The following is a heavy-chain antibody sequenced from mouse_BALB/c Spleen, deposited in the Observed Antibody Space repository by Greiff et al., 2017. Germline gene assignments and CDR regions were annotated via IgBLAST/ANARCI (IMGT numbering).Heavy chain of an antibody. CDR1: GFTFSSFG. J-gene: IGHJ3*01. V-gene: IGHV5-17*02. D-gene: IGHD1-2*01. CDR2: ISSGSSTI. Sequence: EVKLVESGGGLVQPGGSRKLSCAASGFTFSSFGMHWVRQAPEKGLEWVAYISSGSSTIYYADTVKGRFTISRDNPKNTLFLQMTSLRSEDTAMYYCARGTTATPFAYWGQGTLVTVSA. CDR3: ARGTTATPFAY.